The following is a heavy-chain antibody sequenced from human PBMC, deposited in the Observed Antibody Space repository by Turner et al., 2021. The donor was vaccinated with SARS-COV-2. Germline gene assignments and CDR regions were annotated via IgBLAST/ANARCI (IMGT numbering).Heavy chain of an antibody. D-gene: IGHD5-18*01. J-gene: IGHJ5*02. CDR1: GGSISSGSYY. CDR3: VIQLYAYNWFDP. V-gene: IGHV4-61*02. Sequence: QVQLQESGPGLVKPSQTLSLTCTVSGGSISSGSYYWSWIRQPAGEGLEWIGSIYTSGSTNYNPSLKSRVTISVDTSKNQFSLKLSSVTAAYTAVYYCVIQLYAYNWFDPWGQGTLVTVSS. CDR2: IYTSGST.